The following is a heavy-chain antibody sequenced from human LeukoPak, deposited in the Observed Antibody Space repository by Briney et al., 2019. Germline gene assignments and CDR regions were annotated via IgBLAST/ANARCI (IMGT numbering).Heavy chain of an antibody. J-gene: IGHJ4*02. CDR3: ARSLWPEDY. CDR2: INQDGTGK. CDR1: GFTFSDFY. Sequence: PGGSLRLSCAASGFTFSDFYISWVRESPGKGLEWVASINQDGTGKYYVASVKGRFTISRDNAKKPVWLQMTSLRADDTAVYYCARSLWPEDYWGQGTLVTVSS. V-gene: IGHV3-7*01. D-gene: IGHD3-16*01.